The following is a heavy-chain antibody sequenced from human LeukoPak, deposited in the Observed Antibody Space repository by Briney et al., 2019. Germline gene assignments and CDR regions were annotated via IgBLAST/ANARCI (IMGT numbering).Heavy chain of an antibody. V-gene: IGHV3-30-3*01. CDR1: GFTFNNYA. Sequence: GGSLRLSCAPSGFTFNNYAMHWARQAPGKGLEWVALISYDGGNINYAGSVKGRFTISRDNSENKLYLQMNSLRPEDTAVYYCARDPPFSSGWSRNFFDYWGQGTLVTVSS. J-gene: IGHJ4*02. CDR2: ISYDGGNI. CDR3: ARDPPFSSGWSRNFFDY. D-gene: IGHD6-19*01.